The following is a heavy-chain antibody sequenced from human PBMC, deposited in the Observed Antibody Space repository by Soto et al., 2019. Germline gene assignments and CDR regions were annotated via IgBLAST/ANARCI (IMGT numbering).Heavy chain of an antibody. V-gene: IGHV3-30*18. Sequence: PGGSLRLSCVASGFAFSRFGMHWVRQAPGKGLEWVAFISHDGSKKKFVNSVKGRFTISRDNSKNTLYLQMNSLRAEDTAVYYCAKGSFDYWGHGTLVTVSS. CDR3: AKGSFDY. J-gene: IGHJ4*01. CDR2: ISHDGSKK. CDR1: GFAFSRFG.